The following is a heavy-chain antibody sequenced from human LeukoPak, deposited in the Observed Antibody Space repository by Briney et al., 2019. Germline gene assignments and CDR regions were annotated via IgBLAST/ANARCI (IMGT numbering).Heavy chain of an antibody. D-gene: IGHD6-13*01. J-gene: IGHJ5*02. CDR1: GGSISSSSSDYY. CDR3: ARWVVAAAAQSFDP. Sequence: SETLSLTCTVSGGSISSSSSDYYWGWVRQPPGKGLEWIGSISYSGSTYYNPSLKSRVTISAATSNNQFSLKLTSVTAADTAVYYCARWVVAAAAQSFDPWGQGTLVTVSS. V-gene: IGHV4-39*01. CDR2: ISYSGST.